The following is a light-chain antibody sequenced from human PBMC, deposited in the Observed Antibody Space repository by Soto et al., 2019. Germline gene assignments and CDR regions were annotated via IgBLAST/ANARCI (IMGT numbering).Light chain of an antibody. CDR2: DVS. J-gene: IGLJ2*01. CDR3: CSYGGTYTLRI. V-gene: IGLV2-11*01. Sequence: QSALTQPRSVSGSPGQSVTISCTGTSSDVGAYNYVSWYQQHPGKVPKLMIYDVSKRPSGVPDRFSGSKSGNTASLTISGLQAEDEADYYCCSYGGTYTLRIFCGGTKLTVL. CDR1: SSDVGAYNY.